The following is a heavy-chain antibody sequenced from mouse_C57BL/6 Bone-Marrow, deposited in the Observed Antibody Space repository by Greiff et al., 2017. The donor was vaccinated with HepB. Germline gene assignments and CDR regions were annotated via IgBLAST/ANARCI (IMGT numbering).Heavy chain of an antibody. CDR2: IWSGGST. D-gene: IGHD1-1*02. CDR1: GFSLTSYG. CDR3: ATLWSYAMDY. J-gene: IGHJ4*01. V-gene: IGHV2-2*01. Sequence: VMLVESGPGLVQPSQSLSITCTASGFSLTSYGVHWVRQSPGKGLEWLGVIWSGGSTDYNAAFISRLSISKDNSKSQVFFKMNSLQADDTAIYYCATLWSYAMDYWGQGTSVTVSS.